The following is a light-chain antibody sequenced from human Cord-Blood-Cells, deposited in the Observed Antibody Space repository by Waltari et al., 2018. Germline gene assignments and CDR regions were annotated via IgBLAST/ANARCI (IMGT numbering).Light chain of an antibody. J-gene: IGKJ3*01. CDR2: AAS. Sequence: DIQMTQSPSSLSASVGDRVTFPCRASQSISSYLNWTQQKTGKAPKLLIYAASSLKSGVPSRFSGSGSGTDVTLTICSLQPEDFATYYCQQSYSTPEVTFGPGTTVDIK. V-gene: IGKV1-39*01. CDR3: QQSYSTPEVT. CDR1: QSISSY.